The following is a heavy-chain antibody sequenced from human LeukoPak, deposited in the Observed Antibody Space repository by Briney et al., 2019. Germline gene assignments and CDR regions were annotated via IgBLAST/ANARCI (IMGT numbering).Heavy chain of an antibody. D-gene: IGHD3-10*01. CDR2: IRFLCDT. J-gene: IGHJ4*02. CDR1: GDSVSSSY. Sequence: SETQSLTCSVSGDSVSSSYWNWIRLPPGKGLEWILYIRFLCDTNHNPSLKSRLTISVDTSKNQFSLKVYSVTAADTAFYYCARGLNHYGSPFDYWGQGILVTVSS. CDR3: ARGLNHYGSPFDY. V-gene: IGHV4-59*02.